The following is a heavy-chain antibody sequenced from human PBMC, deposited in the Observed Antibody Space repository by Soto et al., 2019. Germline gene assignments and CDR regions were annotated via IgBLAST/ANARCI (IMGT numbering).Heavy chain of an antibody. CDR3: ARGRSGYYIDYGMDV. CDR1: GYTFTSYA. V-gene: IGHV1-3*02. D-gene: IGHD3-3*01. Sequence: ASVKVSCKASGYTFTSYAMHWVRQAPGQRLEWMGWSNAGNGNTKYSQEFQGRVTITRDTSASTAYMELSSLRSEDMAVYYCARGRSGYYIDYGMDVWGQGTTVTVSS. CDR2: SNAGNGNT. J-gene: IGHJ6*02.